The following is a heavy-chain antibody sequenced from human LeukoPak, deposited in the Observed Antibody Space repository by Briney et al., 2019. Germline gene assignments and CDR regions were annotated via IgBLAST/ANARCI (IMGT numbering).Heavy chain of an antibody. CDR2: FDPEDGET. V-gene: IGHV1-24*01. CDR3: ATAIWSIRGVPRGYFDY. D-gene: IGHD3-10*01. CDR1: GYALTELS. J-gene: IGHJ4*02. Sequence: ASVKFSCKVSGYALTELSMHWVRQAPGKGLEWMGGFDPEDGETIYAQKFQGRVTMTEDTSTDTAYMELSSLRSEDTAVYYCATAIWSIRGVPRGYFDYWGQGTLVTVSS.